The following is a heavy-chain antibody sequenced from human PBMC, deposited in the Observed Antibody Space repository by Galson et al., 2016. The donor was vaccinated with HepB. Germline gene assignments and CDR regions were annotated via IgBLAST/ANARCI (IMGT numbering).Heavy chain of an antibody. CDR2: ISSNGDIE. CDR1: RLLFYNYG. V-gene: IGHV3-30*03. Sequence: SLRLSCAASRLLFYNYGFHWVRQAPGKGLEWVAAISSNGDIEYYADSVKGRFTISRDNAKNSLFLQMNSLRAEDTAVYYCASFGDWDYYGMDVWGKGTTVIVSS. J-gene: IGHJ6*04. CDR3: ASFGDWDYYGMDV. D-gene: IGHD3-16*01.